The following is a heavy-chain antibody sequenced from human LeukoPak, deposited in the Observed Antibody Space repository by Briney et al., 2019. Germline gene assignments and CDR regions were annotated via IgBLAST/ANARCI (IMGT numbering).Heavy chain of an antibody. Sequence: SETLSLTCSVSGGSIIRSNYYWGWIRQPPGKGLEWIGTVYYSGSTNYNPSLKSRVTISVDTSKKQFSLKLTSVTAADTAVYYCARYGGSGWVIDNWGQGTLVTVSS. J-gene: IGHJ4*02. V-gene: IGHV4-39*07. D-gene: IGHD6-19*01. CDR3: ARYGGSGWVIDN. CDR1: GGSIIRSNYY. CDR2: VYYSGST.